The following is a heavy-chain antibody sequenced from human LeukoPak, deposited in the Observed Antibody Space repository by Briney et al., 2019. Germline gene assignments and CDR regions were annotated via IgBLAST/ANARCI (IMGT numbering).Heavy chain of an antibody. CDR3: ARVGDSSGFGAFDI. CDR1: GYSISSGYY. V-gene: IGHV4-38-2*02. CDR2: IYHSGST. J-gene: IGHJ3*02. D-gene: IGHD3-22*01. Sequence: SETLSLTCTVSGYSISSGYYWGWIRQPPGKGLEWIGSIYHSGSTYYNPSLKSRVTMSVDTSKNQFSLKLSSVTAADTAVYYCARVGDSSGFGAFDIWGQGTMVTVSS.